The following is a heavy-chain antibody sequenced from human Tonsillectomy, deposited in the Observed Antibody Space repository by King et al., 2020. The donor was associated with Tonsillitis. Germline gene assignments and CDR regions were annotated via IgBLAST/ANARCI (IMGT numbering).Heavy chain of an antibody. D-gene: IGHD5-18*01. CDR3: ARNGGYSYALDY. CDR2: IYYSGST. V-gene: IGHV4-59*01. CDR1: GGSISNYY. Sequence: VQLQESGPGLVKPSETLSLTCTVSGGSISNYYWSWIRQPPGKGLEWIGYIYYSGSTNYNPSLKSRVTIPVDTSKNQFSLKLGSVTAADTAAYYCARNGGYSYALDYWGQGTLVTVPS. J-gene: IGHJ4*02.